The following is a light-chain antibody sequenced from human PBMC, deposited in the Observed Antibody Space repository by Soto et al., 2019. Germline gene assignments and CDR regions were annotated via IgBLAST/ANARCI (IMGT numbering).Light chain of an antibody. CDR2: AAS. Sequence: DIQMTQSPSSLSASVGDRVTITCRASQSISSYLNWYQQKPGKAPKLLIYAASSLQSGVPSRFSGSGSGTDFTLIISSLQPEDFATYYCQQSYNTLGTFGQGTKLEIK. V-gene: IGKV1-39*01. CDR1: QSISSY. CDR3: QQSYNTLGT. J-gene: IGKJ2*01.